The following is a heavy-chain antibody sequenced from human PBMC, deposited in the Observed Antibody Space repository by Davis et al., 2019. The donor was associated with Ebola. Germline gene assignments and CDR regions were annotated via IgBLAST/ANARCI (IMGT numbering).Heavy chain of an antibody. V-gene: IGHV3-23*01. J-gene: IGHJ6*02. D-gene: IGHD6-13*01. Sequence: PGGSLRLSCAASGFTFSSYAMSWVRQAPGKGLEWVSAISGSGGSTYYADSVKGRFTISRDNSKNTLYLQMNSLRAEDTAVYYCAKDLGSSWGMLYYYYGMDVWGQGTTVTVSS. CDR1: GFTFSSYA. CDR3: AKDLGSSWGMLYYYYGMDV. CDR2: ISGSGGST.